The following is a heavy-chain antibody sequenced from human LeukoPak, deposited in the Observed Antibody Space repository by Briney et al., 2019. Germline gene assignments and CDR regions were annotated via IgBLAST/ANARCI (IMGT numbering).Heavy chain of an antibody. CDR1: GGSFSGYY. CDR3: ARAPLPRSWFDP. Sequence: SETLSLTCAVYGGSFSGYYWSWLRQPPGKGLEWIGEINHSGSTNYNPSLKSRVTISVDTSKNQFSLKLSSVTAADTAVYYCARAPLPRSWFDPWGQGTLVTVSS. J-gene: IGHJ5*02. CDR2: INHSGST. V-gene: IGHV4-34*01.